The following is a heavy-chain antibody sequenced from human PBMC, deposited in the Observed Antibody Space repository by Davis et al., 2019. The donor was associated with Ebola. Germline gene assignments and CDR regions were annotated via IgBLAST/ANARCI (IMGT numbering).Heavy chain of an antibody. V-gene: IGHV3-13*01. CDR2: IGTAGDT. J-gene: IGHJ6*02. D-gene: IGHD6-13*01. CDR1: GFTFSSYD. Sequence: GGSLRLSCVASGFTFSSYDMHWVRQATGKGLEWVSAIGTAGDTYYPGSVKGRFTISRENAKNSLYLQMNSLRAGDTAVYYCARGLVSSSWDYYYGMDVWGQGTTVTVSS. CDR3: ARGLVSSSWDYYYGMDV.